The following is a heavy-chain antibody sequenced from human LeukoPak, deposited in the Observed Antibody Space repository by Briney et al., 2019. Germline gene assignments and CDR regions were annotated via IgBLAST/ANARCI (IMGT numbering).Heavy chain of an antibody. V-gene: IGHV3-23*01. CDR2: ISGSGGST. CDR3: AKTTTVVTPFDRSDY. Sequence: GGSLRLSCAASGFTFSSYAMSWVRQAPGKGLEWVSTISGSGGSTYYADSVKGRFTISRDYSKNTLYLQMNSLRAEDTAVYYCAKTTTVVTPFDRSDYWGQGTLVTVSS. CDR1: GFTFSSYA. J-gene: IGHJ4*02. D-gene: IGHD4-23*01.